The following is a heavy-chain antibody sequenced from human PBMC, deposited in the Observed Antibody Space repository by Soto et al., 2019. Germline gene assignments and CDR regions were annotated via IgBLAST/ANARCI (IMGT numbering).Heavy chain of an antibody. V-gene: IGHV1-69*15. J-gene: IGHJ3*02. CDR2: IIPIFGTP. CDR1: GGTFSNYA. CDR3: ARQIPAGPGVFREDAFDI. Sequence: QVQLVQSGAEVKKPGSSVKVSCKASGGTFSNYAFSWVRQAPGQGLDWMGTIIPIFGTPNFAQKFQGRVTMTADESTTTGYMEMSSLRSDDTAVYYCARQIPAGPGVFREDAFDIWGQGTTVTVSS. D-gene: IGHD2-2*02.